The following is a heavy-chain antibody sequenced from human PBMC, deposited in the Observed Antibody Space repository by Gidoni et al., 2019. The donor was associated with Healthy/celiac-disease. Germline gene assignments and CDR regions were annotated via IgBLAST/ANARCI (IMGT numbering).Heavy chain of an antibody. CDR2: IYYSGST. V-gene: IGHV4-59*01. CDR1: GGSISSYY. J-gene: IGHJ4*02. Sequence: QVQLQESGPGLVKPSETLSLTCTVSGGSISSYYWSWIRQPPGKGLEWIGYIYYSGSTNYNPSLKSRVTISVDTSKNQFSLKLSSVTAADTAVYYCARDGPDSSGWNYYFDYWGQGTLVTVSS. CDR3: ARDGPDSSGWNYYFDY. D-gene: IGHD6-19*01.